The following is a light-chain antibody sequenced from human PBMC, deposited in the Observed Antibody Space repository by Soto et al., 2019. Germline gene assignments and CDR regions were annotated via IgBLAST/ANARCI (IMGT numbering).Light chain of an antibody. J-gene: IGKJ1*01. CDR2: AAS. CDR3: QQSYNTPRT. Sequence: DIQMTQAPSSLPASVGDRFTITCRASQTIGNYLNWYQHRPGKAPNLLISAASTLQSGVPSRFSGSGSGTDFTLTITSLQPEDFATYYCQQSYNTPRTFGQGTTVDIK. CDR1: QTIGNY. V-gene: IGKV1-39*01.